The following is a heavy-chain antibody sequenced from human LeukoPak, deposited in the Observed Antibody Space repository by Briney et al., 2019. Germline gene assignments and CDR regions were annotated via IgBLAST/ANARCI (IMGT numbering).Heavy chain of an antibody. D-gene: IGHD2-8*01. CDR3: AKDRCSNGIGCFYYYMDV. J-gene: IGHJ6*03. V-gene: IGHV3-30*02. CDR1: GFIFSNYG. CDR2: IQYDGSNE. Sequence: GALRLSCAASGFIFSNYGMSWVRQAPGKGLEWVAYIQYDGSNEQYADSVKGRFSISRDNSKNILYLQMNSLRAEDTALYYCAKDRCSNGIGCFYYYMDVWGKGTTVTISS.